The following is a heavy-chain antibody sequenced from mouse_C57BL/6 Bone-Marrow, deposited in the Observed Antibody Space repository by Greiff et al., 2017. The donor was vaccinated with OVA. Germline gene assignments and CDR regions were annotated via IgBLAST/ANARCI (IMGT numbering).Heavy chain of an antibody. CDR3: ARRCCGSSYEFAY. J-gene: IGHJ3*01. Sequence: QVQLQQSGAELARPGASVKLSCKASGYTFTSYGISWVKQRTGQGLEWIGEIYPRSGNTYYNEKFKGTATLTADKSSSTAYMELRSLTSEDSAVSFCARRCCGSSYEFAYWGQVTLVTVSA. D-gene: IGHD1-1*01. V-gene: IGHV1-81*01. CDR1: GYTFTSYG. CDR2: IYPRSGNT.